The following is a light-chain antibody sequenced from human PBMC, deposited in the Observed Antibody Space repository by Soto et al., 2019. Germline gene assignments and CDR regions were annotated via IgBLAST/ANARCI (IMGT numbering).Light chain of an antibody. CDR3: LQHYSSSWT. CDR2: KAS. CDR1: QSFSNW. Sequence: DLQMTQSPSTLSASVGDTVTITCRASQSFSNWLAWYQQKPGKAPNSLIYKASTLESGVPSWFSCRGSGTSFTITVSRLHPDDPSTYYCLQHYSSSWTFGQGTKVEIQ. J-gene: IGKJ1*01. V-gene: IGKV1-5*03.